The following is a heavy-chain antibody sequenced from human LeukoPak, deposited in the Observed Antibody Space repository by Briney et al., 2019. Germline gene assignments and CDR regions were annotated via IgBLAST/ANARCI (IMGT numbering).Heavy chain of an antibody. V-gene: IGHV1-46*01. Sequence: ASVKVSCKASGYTFSNYFMHWVRQTPGQGLEWMGIISPSGDSTSYAQKFQDRVIMARDTSTSTVYMEVSSLMSDDTGVYYCVRADDQHFDLWGQGTLVTVSS. CDR3: VRADDQHFDL. CDR2: ISPSGDST. J-gene: IGHJ4*02. CDR1: GYTFSNYF. D-gene: IGHD1-1*01.